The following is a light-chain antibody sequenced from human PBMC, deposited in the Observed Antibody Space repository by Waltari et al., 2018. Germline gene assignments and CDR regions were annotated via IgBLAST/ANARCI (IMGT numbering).Light chain of an antibody. CDR3: SSYTTSSTLV. CDR1: SSDVCGFDY. J-gene: IGLJ1*01. CDR2: EVS. V-gene: IGLV2-14*01. Sequence: QSALTQPASVSGSPGQSIPISCPGTSSDVCGFDYVSWFQQHPGKAPKLMIYEVSNRPSGVSNRFSGSKSGNTASLTITGLQAEDEADYYCSSYTTSSTLVFGTGTKVTVL.